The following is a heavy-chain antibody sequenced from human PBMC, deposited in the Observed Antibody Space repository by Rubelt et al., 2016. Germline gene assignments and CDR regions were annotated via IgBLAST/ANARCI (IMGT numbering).Heavy chain of an antibody. J-gene: IGHJ4*02. CDR1: GVSMSSGSYY. CDR3: VRHVAGLWFDC. CDR2: IYYTGSA. V-gene: IGHV4-39*01. D-gene: IGHD3-16*01. Sequence: LQLQQSGPGLVRPSDTLSLNCSVSGVSMSSGSYYWAWIRQPPGKGLEWIGCIYYTGSAYYNPSLRSRLTISVDTAKNQFSLKLSSVTPEDTAVYYCVRHVAGLWFDCWGQGTLVTVSS.